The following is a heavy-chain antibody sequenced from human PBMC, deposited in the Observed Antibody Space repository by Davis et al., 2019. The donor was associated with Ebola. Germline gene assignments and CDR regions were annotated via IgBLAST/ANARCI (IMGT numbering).Heavy chain of an antibody. D-gene: IGHD6-19*01. V-gene: IGHV1-2*06. Sequence: AASVKVSCKASGGTFSSFAISWVRQAPGQGLEWMGRINPNSGGTKSAQKFQGRVSMTRDTSISTAYMELSSLRSDDTAMYYCARDRGGIAVAADDAFDIWGQGTMVTVSS. CDR1: GGTFSSFA. J-gene: IGHJ3*02. CDR3: ARDRGGIAVAADDAFDI. CDR2: INPNSGGT.